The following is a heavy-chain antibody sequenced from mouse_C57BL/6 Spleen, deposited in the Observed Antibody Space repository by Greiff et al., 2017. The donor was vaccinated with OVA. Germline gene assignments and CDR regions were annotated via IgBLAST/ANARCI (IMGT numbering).Heavy chain of an antibody. V-gene: IGHV5-17*01. J-gene: IGHJ4*01. CDR3: ARRNSYYYAMDY. CDR1: GFTFSDYG. CDR2: ISSGSSTI. Sequence: DVHLVESGGGLVKPGGSLKLSCAASGFTFSDYGMHWVRQAPEKGLEWVAYISSGSSTIYYADTVKGRFTISRDNAKNTLFLQMTSLRSEDTAMYYCARRNSYYYAMDYWGQGTSVTVSA.